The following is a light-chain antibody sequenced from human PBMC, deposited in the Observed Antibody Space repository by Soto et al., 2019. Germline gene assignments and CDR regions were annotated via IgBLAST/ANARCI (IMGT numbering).Light chain of an antibody. CDR2: AAS. CDR3: QQSYNVLSWT. V-gene: IGKV1-27*01. CDR1: QGISNY. Sequence: DIQMTQSPSSLSASVGDRVTITCRASQGISNYLAWYQQKPGKVPKLLIYAASTLQSGVPSRFSGSGSGTDFTLTISNLQAEDFASYYCQQSYNVLSWTFGQGTKVEIK. J-gene: IGKJ1*01.